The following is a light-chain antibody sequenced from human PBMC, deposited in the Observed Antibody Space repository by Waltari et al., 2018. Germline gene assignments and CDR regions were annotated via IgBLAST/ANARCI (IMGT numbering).Light chain of an antibody. CDR1: QSVLSSSNNKNY. CDR2: WAS. Sequence: DIVMTQSPDSLAVSLGERATINCKSSQSVLSSSNNKNYLAWYQQKPGQPPKLLIYWASSRESGVPDRFSGSGSGTDSTLTISSLQAEDLAVYYCHQYYTSLWTFGQGTKVEIK. V-gene: IGKV4-1*01. CDR3: HQYYTSLWT. J-gene: IGKJ1*01.